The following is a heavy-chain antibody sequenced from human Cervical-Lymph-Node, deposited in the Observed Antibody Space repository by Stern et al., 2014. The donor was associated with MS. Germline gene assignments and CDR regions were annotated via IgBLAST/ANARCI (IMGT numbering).Heavy chain of an antibody. J-gene: IGHJ4*02. Sequence: VQLVESGGGVVQPGRSRRLSWAAAGFTFGNYAMHWVRQAPGKGLEWVTLISSDGSRQYYTDSVKGRFTISRDNSKSTLYLQMNSLTTEDTAVYYCARDYSESRGHYLFYFGLWGQGTLVTVSS. CDR1: GFTFGNYA. CDR2: ISSDGSRQ. V-gene: IGHV3-30-3*01. CDR3: ARDYSESRGHYLFYFGL. D-gene: IGHD3-22*01.